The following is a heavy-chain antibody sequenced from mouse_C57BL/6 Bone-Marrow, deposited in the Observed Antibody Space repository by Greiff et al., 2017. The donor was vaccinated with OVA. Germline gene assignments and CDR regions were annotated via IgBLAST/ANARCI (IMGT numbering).Heavy chain of an antibody. J-gene: IGHJ1*03. D-gene: IGHD3-3*01. Sequence: VQLQQSGPELVKPGASVKISCKASGYAFSSSWMNWVKQRPGKGLEWIGRIYPGDGDTNYNGKCKGKATLTADKSSSTAYMQLSSLTSEDSAVYFCAREDEGGYWYFDVWGTGTTVTVSS. CDR1: GYAFSSSW. CDR3: AREDEGGYWYFDV. V-gene: IGHV1-82*01. CDR2: IYPGDGDT.